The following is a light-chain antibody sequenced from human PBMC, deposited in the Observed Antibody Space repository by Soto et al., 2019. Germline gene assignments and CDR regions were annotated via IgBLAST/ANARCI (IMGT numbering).Light chain of an antibody. CDR1: SSDVGSHNY. CDR2: EVT. J-gene: IGLJ2*01. Sequence: QSALTQPASVSGSPGQSITITCAGTSSDVGSHNYVSWYQQEPGKAPTVIIYEVTNRPSGVPNRFSGSKSGNTASLTISWLKAADEADYYCTSYTSRFTLIFGGGTKLA. V-gene: IGLV2-14*01. CDR3: TSYTSRFTLI.